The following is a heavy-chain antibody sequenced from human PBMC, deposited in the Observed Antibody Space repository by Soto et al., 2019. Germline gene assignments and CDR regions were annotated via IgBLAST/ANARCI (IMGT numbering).Heavy chain of an antibody. J-gene: IGHJ3*02. V-gene: IGHV3-30*18. CDR1: GFTFSSYG. CDR2: ISYDGSNK. Sequence: GGSLRLSCAASGFTFSSYGMHWVRQAPGKGLEWVAVISYDGSNKYYADSVKGRFTISRDNSKNTLYLQMNSLRAEDTAVYYCANLLGPYYDFWSGYPRSTQIASRNDAFDIWGQGTMVTVSS. CDR3: ANLLGPYYDFWSGYPRSTQIASRNDAFDI. D-gene: IGHD3-3*01.